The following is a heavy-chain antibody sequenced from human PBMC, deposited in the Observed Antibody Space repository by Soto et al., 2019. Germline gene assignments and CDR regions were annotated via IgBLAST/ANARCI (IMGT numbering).Heavy chain of an antibody. CDR2: IYWDDDK. V-gene: IGHV2-5*02. CDR3: AHRRVDSGSYLFDY. D-gene: IGHD1-26*01. J-gene: IGHJ4*02. CDR1: GFSLSTSGVG. Sequence: QITLKESGPTLVKPTQTLTLTCTFSGFSLSTSGVGVGWIRQPPGKALEWLALIYWDDDKRYSPSLKSRLTTXKXTXXNQVVLTMTNMDPVDTATYYCAHRRVDSGSYLFDYWGQGTLVTVSS.